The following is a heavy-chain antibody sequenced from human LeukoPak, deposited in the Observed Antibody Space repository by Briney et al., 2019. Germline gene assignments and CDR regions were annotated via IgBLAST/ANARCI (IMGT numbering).Heavy chain of an antibody. CDR3: ARVGAVPGLFDY. D-gene: IGHD6-19*01. CDR1: GGTFSSYA. CDR2: IRVYNGNT. V-gene: IGHV1-18*01. J-gene: IGHJ4*02. Sequence: ASVKVSFKASGGTFSSYAISWVRQAPGQGLEWMGWIRVYNGNTNYAQKFQGRVTMITDTSTSTAYMELRSLRSDDTAVYYCARVGAVPGLFDYWGQGTLVTVSS.